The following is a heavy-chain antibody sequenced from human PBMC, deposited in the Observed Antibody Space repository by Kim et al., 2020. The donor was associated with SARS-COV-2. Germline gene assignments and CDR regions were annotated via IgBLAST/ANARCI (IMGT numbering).Heavy chain of an antibody. Sequence: GGSLRLSCAASGFTFSDYYMDWVRQAPGKGLEWVGRIRNKANSYTTEYAASANGRFTISRDDSKLYLQMNSLKSEDTAVYYCAKRIGTVVDTSQFNFDSWGQGTLVTVSS. V-gene: IGHV3-72*01. CDR1: GFTFSDYY. CDR2: IRNKANSYTT. J-gene: IGHJ4*02. CDR3: AKRIGTVVDTSQFNFDS. D-gene: IGHD2-2*01.